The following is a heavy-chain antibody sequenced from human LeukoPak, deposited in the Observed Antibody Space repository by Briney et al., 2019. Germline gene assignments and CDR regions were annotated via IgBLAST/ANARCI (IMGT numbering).Heavy chain of an antibody. CDR2: INPNSGAT. CDR1: GYTLTDYY. V-gene: IGHV1-2*02. Sequence: GASVKVSCKASGYTLTDYYLHWVRQAPGHGLKWMGWINPNSGATHYAQSFQARVTMTRDTSIGSGYMELTGLESADTAVYYCARGRRILGAPENAGDFFDFWGQGSLVTVSS. J-gene: IGHJ4*01. CDR3: ARGRRILGAPENAGDFFDF. D-gene: IGHD7-27*01.